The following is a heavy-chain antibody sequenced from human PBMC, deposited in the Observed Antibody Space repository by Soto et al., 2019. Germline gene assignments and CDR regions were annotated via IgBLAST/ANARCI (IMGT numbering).Heavy chain of an antibody. Sequence: LRLSCVVSGFTFSDYTMNWVRQAPGKVLEWVSCISSSSIYISYADSVRGRFSISRDNAKNSLYLTINGLRTEDTAVYYCARESDRGYFSDLWGQGALVTVSS. V-gene: IGHV3-21*06. CDR1: GFTFSDYT. CDR2: ISSSSIYI. J-gene: IGHJ1*01. CDR3: ARESDRGYFSDL. D-gene: IGHD3-22*01.